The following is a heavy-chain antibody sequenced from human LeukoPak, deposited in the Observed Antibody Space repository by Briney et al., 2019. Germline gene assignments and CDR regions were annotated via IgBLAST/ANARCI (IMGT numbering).Heavy chain of an antibody. D-gene: IGHD3-3*01. V-gene: IGHV1-24*01. CDR1: GYTLTELS. CDR2: FDPEDGET. CDR3: ATVTYYDFWSGQGTGAFDI. Sequence: GASVKVSCKVSGYTLTELSMHWVRQAPGKGLEWMGGFDPEDGETIYAQKFQGRVTMTEDTSTDTAYMELSSLRSEDTAVYYCATVTYYDFWSGQGTGAFDIWGQGTMVTVSS. J-gene: IGHJ3*02.